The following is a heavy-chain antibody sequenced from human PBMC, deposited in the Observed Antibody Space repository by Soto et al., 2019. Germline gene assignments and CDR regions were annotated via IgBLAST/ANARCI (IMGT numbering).Heavy chain of an antibody. CDR3: TSYVYYDILTGYYLE. Sequence: QVQLVQSGAEVKKPGSSVKVSCKASGGTFSSYAISWVRQAPGQGLEWMGGIIPIFGTANYAQKFQGRVTITADESTSTAYMELSSLRSEVTAVYYCTSYVYYDILTGYYLEWGQGTLVTVSS. J-gene: IGHJ4*02. CDR2: IIPIFGTA. D-gene: IGHD3-9*01. V-gene: IGHV1-69*12. CDR1: GGTFSSYA.